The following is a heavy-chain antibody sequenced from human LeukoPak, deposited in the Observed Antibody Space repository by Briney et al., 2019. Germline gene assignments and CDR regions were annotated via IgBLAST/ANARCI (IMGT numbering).Heavy chain of an antibody. Sequence: SENLSLTCTVSGGSISSSSYYWGWIRQPPGKGLEWIGSIYYSGSTYYNPSLKSRVTISVDTSKNQFSLKLSSVTAADTAVYYCASITISSGWFDPWGQGTLVTVSS. CDR1: GGSISSSSYY. V-gene: IGHV4-39*07. D-gene: IGHD3-9*01. CDR2: IYYSGST. J-gene: IGHJ5*02. CDR3: ASITISSGWFDP.